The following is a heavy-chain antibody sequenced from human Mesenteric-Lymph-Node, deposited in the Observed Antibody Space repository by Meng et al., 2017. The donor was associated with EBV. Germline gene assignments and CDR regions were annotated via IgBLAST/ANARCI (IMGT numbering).Heavy chain of an antibody. CDR2: IFHTGST. CDR1: AGSFSSTRR. V-gene: IGHV4-4*02. J-gene: IGHJ4*02. Sequence: QVQRLEAAAGLVKPSGALAVPSGVSAGSFSSTRRWGWGGQPPGRGREWIGEIFHTGSTNYNPSLTSRLTMLVDKSKNKLSLKQTSVTAADTAVYYCATVVDYGDYVGIDNWGQGTLVTVSS. CDR3: ATVVDYGDYVGIDN. D-gene: IGHD4-17*01.